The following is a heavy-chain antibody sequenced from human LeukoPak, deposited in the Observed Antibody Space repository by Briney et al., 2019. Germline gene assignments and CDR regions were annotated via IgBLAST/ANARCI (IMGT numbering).Heavy chain of an antibody. V-gene: IGHV1-8*02. J-gene: IGHJ5*02. CDR1: GYTFTTYD. CDR2: MNPNSGNT. CDR3: ARGRGSGHKENRFDP. Sequence: ASVKVSCKASGYTFTTYDINWVRQATGEGLEWMGWMNPNSGNTGYTQKFQGRVTMTRNTSISTAYMELSSLRSEDTAVYYCARGRGSGHKENRFDPWGQGTLVTVSS. D-gene: IGHD6-19*01.